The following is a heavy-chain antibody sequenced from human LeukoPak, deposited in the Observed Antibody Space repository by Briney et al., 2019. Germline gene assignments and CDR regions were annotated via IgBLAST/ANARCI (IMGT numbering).Heavy chain of an antibody. D-gene: IGHD3-22*01. Sequence: ASVKVSCKASGYTFTSYYMHWVRQAPGQGLEWMGIINPSGGSTSYAQKFQGRVTMTRDTSTSTVYMELSSLRSEDTAVYYSARVGRYYDSSGYYSWSFDYWGQGTLVTVSS. CDR2: INPSGGST. J-gene: IGHJ4*02. V-gene: IGHV1-46*01. CDR3: ARVGRYYDSSGYYSWSFDY. CDR1: GYTFTSYY.